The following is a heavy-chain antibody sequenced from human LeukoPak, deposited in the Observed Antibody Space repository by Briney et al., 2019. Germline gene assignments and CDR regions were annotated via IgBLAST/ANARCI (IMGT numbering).Heavy chain of an antibody. CDR1: GGTFSSYA. CDR3: ARTSTSSSGWYDY. V-gene: IGHV1-8*02. Sequence: ASVKVSCKASGGTFSSYAISWVRQATGQGLEWMGWMNPNSGNTGYAQKFQGRVTMTRNTSISTAYMELSSLRSEDTAVYYCARTSTSSSGWYDYWGQGTLVTVSS. D-gene: IGHD6-19*01. J-gene: IGHJ4*02. CDR2: MNPNSGNT.